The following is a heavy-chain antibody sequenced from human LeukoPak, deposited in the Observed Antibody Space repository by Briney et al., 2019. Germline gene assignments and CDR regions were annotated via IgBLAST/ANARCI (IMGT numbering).Heavy chain of an antibody. CDR1: GFTFRGYE. V-gene: IGHV3-33*08. D-gene: IGHD5-24*01. J-gene: IGHJ4*02. CDR2: IWYDGKNK. CDR3: ARDGYTSSFLDY. Sequence: GGPLRLSCAASGFTFRGYEMNWVRQAPGKGLEWVAVIWYDGKNKYYADSVKGRFTIPRDNSKNTLYLQMNSLRAEDTAVYYCARDGYTSSFLDYWGQGTLVTVSS.